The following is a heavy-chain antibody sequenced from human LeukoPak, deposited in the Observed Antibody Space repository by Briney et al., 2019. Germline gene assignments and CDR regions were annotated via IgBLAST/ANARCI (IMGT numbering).Heavy chain of an antibody. J-gene: IGHJ4*02. CDR3: AREELAAGRTFDY. CDR1: GYTFTGSY. Sequence: ASVKVSCKASGYTFTGSYMHWVRQAPGQGLEWMGWINPNSGGTNYAQKFQGRVTMTRDTSISTAYMELSRLRSDDTAVYYCAREELAAGRTFDYWGQGTLVTVSS. D-gene: IGHD1-26*01. CDR2: INPNSGGT. V-gene: IGHV1-2*02.